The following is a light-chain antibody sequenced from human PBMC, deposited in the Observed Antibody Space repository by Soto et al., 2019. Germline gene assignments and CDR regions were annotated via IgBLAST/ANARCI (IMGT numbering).Light chain of an antibody. CDR2: AAS. Sequence: DIQMTQSPSSLSASVGDRVTITCRASRSISSYLNWYQQKPGKAPKLLIYAASSLQSGVPSRFTGSGSGTDFTLTISSLQPEDFATYYCQQSYSTPHTFGQGTRWRL. CDR3: QQSYSTPHT. J-gene: IGKJ5*01. CDR1: RSISSY. V-gene: IGKV1-39*01.